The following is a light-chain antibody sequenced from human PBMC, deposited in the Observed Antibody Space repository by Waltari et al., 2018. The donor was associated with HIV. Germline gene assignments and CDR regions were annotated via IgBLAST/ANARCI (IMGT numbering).Light chain of an antibody. V-gene: IGKV3-15*01. CDR3: QQYSAWPPIT. Sequence: EIVMTQSPATLSVSPGERATLSCRASQTISSSLAWYQQKPGQAPRLLIYGASTRATGIPARFSGSGSGTEFTLTISSLQSEDFAVYYCQQYSAWPPITFGQGTRLEIK. CDR1: QTISSS. CDR2: GAS. J-gene: IGKJ5*01.